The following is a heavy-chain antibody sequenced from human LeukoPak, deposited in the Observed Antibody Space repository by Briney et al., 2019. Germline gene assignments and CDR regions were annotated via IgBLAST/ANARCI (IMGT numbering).Heavy chain of an antibody. CDR3: TGYSSGWSSGGGY. D-gene: IGHD6-19*01. Sequence: SETLSLTCTVSGGSISSLTYYWGWIRQPPGKGLEWIASIHYSGTTYYSPSLKSRVAISVDRSNNQFSLRLSPVTAADTAVYFCTGYSSGWSSGGGYWGQGTLVTVSS. V-gene: IGHV4-39*01. CDR2: IHYSGTT. J-gene: IGHJ4*02. CDR1: GGSISSLTYY.